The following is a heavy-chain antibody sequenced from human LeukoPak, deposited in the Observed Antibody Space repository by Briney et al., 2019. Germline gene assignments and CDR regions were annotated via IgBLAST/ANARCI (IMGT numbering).Heavy chain of an antibody. Sequence: PGRSLRLSCTASEFTFGYYAMSWVRQAPGKGLEWVGFIRSKAYGGTTEYAASVKGRFTISRDDSKSIAYLQMNSLKTEDTAVYYCTTPNRGDIGYYYYGMDVWGKGTTVTVSS. CDR3: TTPNRGDIGYYYYGMDV. D-gene: IGHD5-12*01. CDR1: EFTFGYYA. CDR2: IRSKAYGGTT. V-gene: IGHV3-49*04. J-gene: IGHJ6*04.